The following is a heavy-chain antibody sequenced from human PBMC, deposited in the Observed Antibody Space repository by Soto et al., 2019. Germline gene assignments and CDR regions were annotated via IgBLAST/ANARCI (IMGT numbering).Heavy chain of an antibody. Sequence: PGGSLRPSCAASGFTFSGYWMHWVRQAPGKGLVWVSRINTDGSSTPYADAVKGRFTISRDHAKNTLYLLMNSLRGEDTAVFYCARSLFERRDLAPISSYYGMDVWGQGTTVTVSS. V-gene: IGHV3-74*03. D-gene: IGHD5-12*01. CDR3: ARSLFERRDLAPISSYYGMDV. J-gene: IGHJ6*02. CDR2: INTDGSST. CDR1: GFTFSGYW.